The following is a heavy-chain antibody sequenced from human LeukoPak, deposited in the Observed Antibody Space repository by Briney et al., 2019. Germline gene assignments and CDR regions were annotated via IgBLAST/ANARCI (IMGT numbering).Heavy chain of an antibody. V-gene: IGHV1-2*02. CDR1: GYTFTGYY. CDR3: ALWSGYYPPDPDY. D-gene: IGHD3-3*01. CDR2: INPNSGGT. J-gene: IGHJ4*02. Sequence: ASVKVSCKASGYTFTGYYMHWVRQAPGQGLEWMGWINPNSGGTNYAQKFQGRVTMTRDTSISTAYMELSRLRSDDMAVYYCALWSGYYPPDPDYWGQGTLVTVSS.